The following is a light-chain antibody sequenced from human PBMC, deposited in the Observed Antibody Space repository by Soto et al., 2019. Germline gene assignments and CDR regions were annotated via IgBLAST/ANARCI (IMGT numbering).Light chain of an antibody. V-gene: IGKV1-5*03. CDR3: QQYNSYSPWT. CDR2: KAS. Sequence: DIQMTQSPSTLSASVGDRVTITCRASQSISSWLAWYQQKPGKAPKLLIYKASSLESGVPSRFSGSGSGTEFTLTISSLQPDDFAAYYCQQYNSYSPWTFGQGTKVDI. J-gene: IGKJ1*01. CDR1: QSISSW.